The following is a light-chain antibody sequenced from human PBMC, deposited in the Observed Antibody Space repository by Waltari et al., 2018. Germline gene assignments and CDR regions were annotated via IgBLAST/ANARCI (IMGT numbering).Light chain of an antibody. CDR1: NLGDKY. Sequence: SYELTQPPSVSVSPGQTASITCSGDNLGDKYVSWYQLKPGKSPVLVIYQDSQRPSGIPERFSGSNSGNTATLPISGTQAMDEADYYCQAWDSSTVVFGGGTKLTVL. CDR2: QDS. V-gene: IGLV3-1*01. J-gene: IGLJ2*01. CDR3: QAWDSSTVV.